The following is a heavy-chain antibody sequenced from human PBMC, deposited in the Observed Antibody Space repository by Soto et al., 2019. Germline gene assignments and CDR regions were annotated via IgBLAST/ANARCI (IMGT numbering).Heavy chain of an antibody. D-gene: IGHD2-15*01. J-gene: IGHJ5*02. CDR1: GGSFSGYY. V-gene: IGHV4-34*01. CDR3: ARVGSSVENFLGYCSGGSSYSFWFDP. CDR2: INHSGST. Sequence: SETLSLTCAVYGGSFSGYYWSWIRQPPGKGLEGIGEINHSGSTNYNPSLKRRVTISVDTSKNQFSLKLSSVTAADTAVYYCARVGSSVENFLGYCSGGSSYSFWFDPWGQGALVTVSS.